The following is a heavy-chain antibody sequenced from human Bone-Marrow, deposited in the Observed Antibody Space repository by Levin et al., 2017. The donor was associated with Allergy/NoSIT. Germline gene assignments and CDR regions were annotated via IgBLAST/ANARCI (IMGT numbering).Heavy chain of an antibody. D-gene: IGHD3-16*02. V-gene: IGHV3-74*01. CDR1: GFTFSSYW. CDR3: AREEVAKGCSGGSCGASDYYDYIWGSYRPIDY. CDR2: INSDGSST. Sequence: GGSLRLSCAASGFTFSSYWMHWVRQAPGKGLVWVSRINSDGSSTSYADSVKGRFTISRDNAKNTLYLQMNSLRAEDTAVYYCAREEVAKGCSGGSCGASDYYDYIWGSYRPIDYRGQGTLVTVSS. J-gene: IGHJ4*02.